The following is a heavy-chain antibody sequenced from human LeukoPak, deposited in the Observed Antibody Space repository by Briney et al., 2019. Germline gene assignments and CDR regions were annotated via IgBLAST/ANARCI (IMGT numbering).Heavy chain of an antibody. CDR1: GFTFSSYS. V-gene: IGHV3-7*03. J-gene: IGHJ4*02. CDR2: LHPDGSHQ. Sequence: PGGSLRLSCAASGFTFSSYSTYNMNWVRQAPGKGLEWVANLHPDGSHQYYVDSVRGRFTISRDNAKNSLYLQMNNLRAEDTAVYFCTSPPWGSQGFWGQGTLVTVSS. D-gene: IGHD7-27*01. CDR3: TSPPWGSQGF.